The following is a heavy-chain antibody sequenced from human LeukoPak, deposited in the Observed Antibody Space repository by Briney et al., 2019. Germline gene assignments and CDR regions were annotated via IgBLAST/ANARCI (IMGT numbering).Heavy chain of an antibody. J-gene: IGHJ6*03. CDR1: GYSISGGFY. CDR2: ISYTGSA. D-gene: IGHD6-19*01. CDR3: ARDLGWNYQYYMDV. V-gene: IGHV4-38-2*02. Sequence: SSETLSLTCSVSGYSISGGFYWGWIRQSPGKGLEWMGSISYTGSAFYSPSLKRRITISVDTSKNQFSLKLSSVTAADTAVYFCARDLGWNYQYYMDVWGKGTTVIVSS.